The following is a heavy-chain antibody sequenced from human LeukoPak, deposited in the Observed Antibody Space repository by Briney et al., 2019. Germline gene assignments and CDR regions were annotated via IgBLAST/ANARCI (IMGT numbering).Heavy chain of an antibody. CDR2: IYYSGST. Sequence: SQTLSLTCTVSGGSFSSGGYYWSWLRQHPGKGLDWIGYIYYSGSTYYNPSLKSRVIISVDTSKNQFSLKLSSVTAADTAVYYCARGRELYDYVWGSYRYSPLDAFDIWGQGTMVTVSS. D-gene: IGHD3-16*02. CDR3: ARGRELYDYVWGSYRYSPLDAFDI. CDR1: GGSFSSGGYY. J-gene: IGHJ3*02. V-gene: IGHV4-31*03.